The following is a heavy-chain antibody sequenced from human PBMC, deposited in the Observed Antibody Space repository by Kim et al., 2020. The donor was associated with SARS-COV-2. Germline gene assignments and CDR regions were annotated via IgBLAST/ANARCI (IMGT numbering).Heavy chain of an antibody. CDR3: ARDEAVAGIEGGMDV. J-gene: IGHJ6*02. Sequence: GGSLRLSCAASGFTFSSYGMHWVRQAPGKGLEWVAVIWYDGSNKYYADSVKGRFTISRDNSKNTLYLQMNSLRAEDTAVYYCARDEAVAGIEGGMDVWGQGTTVTVSS. V-gene: IGHV3-33*01. CDR1: GFTFSSYG. D-gene: IGHD6-19*01. CDR2: IWYDGSNK.